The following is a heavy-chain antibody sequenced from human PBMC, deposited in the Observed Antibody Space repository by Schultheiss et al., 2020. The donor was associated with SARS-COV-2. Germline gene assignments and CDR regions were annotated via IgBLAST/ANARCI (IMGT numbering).Heavy chain of an antibody. Sequence: SETLSLTCTVSGGSISSGSYYWSWIRQPAGKGLEWIGRIYTSGITYYNPSLKSRVTMSVDTSKNQFSLKLSSVTAADTAVYYCAREQWELGWFDPWGQGTLVTVSS. CDR1: GGSISSGSYY. D-gene: IGHD1-26*01. CDR2: IYTSGIT. CDR3: AREQWELGWFDP. V-gene: IGHV4-61*02. J-gene: IGHJ5*02.